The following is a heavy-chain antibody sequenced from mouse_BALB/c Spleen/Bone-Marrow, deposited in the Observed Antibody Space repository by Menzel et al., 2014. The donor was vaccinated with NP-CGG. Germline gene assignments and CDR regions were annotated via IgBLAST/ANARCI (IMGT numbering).Heavy chain of an antibody. J-gene: IGHJ2*01. CDR3: TRRPLESNSYFDY. D-gene: IGHD2-5*01. V-gene: IGHV5-6*02. CDR2: ISSGGSYT. CDR1: GFTFSSYG. Sequence: EVKVEESGGDLVKPGGSLKLSCATSGFTFSSYGMSWVRQTPDKRLEWVATISSGGSYTYYPDSVKGRFTISRDNAKNTLYLQMSSLKSEDTAKYYCTRRPLESNSYFDYWGQGTTLTVSS.